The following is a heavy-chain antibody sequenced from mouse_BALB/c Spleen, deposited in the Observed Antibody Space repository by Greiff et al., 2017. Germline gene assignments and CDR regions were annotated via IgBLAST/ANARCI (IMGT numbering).Heavy chain of an antibody. J-gene: IGHJ4*01. CDR1: GYTFTSYW. V-gene: IGHV1-69*02. CDR2: IYPSDSYT. D-gene: IGHD1-2*01. CDR3: TRGDGYHYYAMDY. Sequence: QVQLQQPGAELVRPGASVKLSCKASGYTFTSYWINWVKQRPGQGLEWIGNIYPSDSYTNYNQKFKDKATLTVDKSSSTAYMQLSSPTSEDSAVYYCTRGDGYHYYAMDYWGQGTSVTVSS.